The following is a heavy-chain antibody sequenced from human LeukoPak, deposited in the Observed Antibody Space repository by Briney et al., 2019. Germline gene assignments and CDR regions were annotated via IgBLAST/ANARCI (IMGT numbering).Heavy chain of an antibody. V-gene: IGHV1-2*02. CDR2: INPNSGGT. CDR1: GYTFTGYY. CDR3: ARDGRDYGDYDWFDP. J-gene: IGHJ5*02. Sequence: ASVKVSCKASGYTFTGYYMHWVRQAPGQGLEWMGWINPNSGGTNYAQKFQGRVTMTRDTSISTAYMELSRLRSDDTAVYYCARDGRDYGDYDWFDPWGQGTLVTASS. D-gene: IGHD4-17*01.